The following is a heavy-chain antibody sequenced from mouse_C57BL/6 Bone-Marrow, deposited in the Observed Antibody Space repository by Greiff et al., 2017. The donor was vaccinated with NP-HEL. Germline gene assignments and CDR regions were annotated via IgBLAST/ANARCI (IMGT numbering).Heavy chain of an antibody. Sequence: QVQLQQPGAELVKPGASVKLSCKASGYTFTSYWMQWVKQRPGQGLEWIGEIDPSDSYTNSNQKFKGKATLTVATSSSTAYMQLSSLTSADSAVYYCARSSGTGDYWGQGTTLTVSS. J-gene: IGHJ2*01. CDR3: ARSSGTGDY. CDR2: IDPSDSYT. D-gene: IGHD4-1*01. CDR1: GYTFTSYW. V-gene: IGHV1-50*01.